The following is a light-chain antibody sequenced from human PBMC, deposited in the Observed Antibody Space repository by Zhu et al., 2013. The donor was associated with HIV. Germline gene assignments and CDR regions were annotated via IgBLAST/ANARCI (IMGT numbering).Light chain of an antibody. CDR1: SSNIGTNT. CDR2: SNN. V-gene: IGLV1-44*01. Sequence: QSVLTQPPSASGTPGQRVTISCSGSSSNIGTNTVNWYQQLPGTAPKLLIYSNNLRPSGVPDRFSGSKSGTSASLAISGLQSEDEADYYCAAFDDSLNGPVFGTGTKVTVL. CDR3: AAFDDSLNGPV. J-gene: IGLJ1*01.